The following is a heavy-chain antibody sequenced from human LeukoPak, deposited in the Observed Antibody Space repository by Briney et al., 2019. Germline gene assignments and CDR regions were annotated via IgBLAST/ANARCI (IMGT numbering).Heavy chain of an antibody. V-gene: IGHV1-2*02. Sequence: ASVKVSRKASGYTFTGYYMHWVRQAPGQGLEWMGWINPNSGGTNYAQKFQGRVTMTRDTSISTAYMELSRLRSDGTAVYYCARDPPYCSGGSCYLFDYWGQGTLVTVSS. CDR1: GYTFTGYY. J-gene: IGHJ4*02. D-gene: IGHD2-15*01. CDR3: ARDPPYCSGGSCYLFDY. CDR2: INPNSGGT.